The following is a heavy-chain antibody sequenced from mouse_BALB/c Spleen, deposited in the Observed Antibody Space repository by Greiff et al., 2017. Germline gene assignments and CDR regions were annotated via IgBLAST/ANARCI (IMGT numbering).Heavy chain of an antibody. J-gene: IGHJ2*01. Sequence: EVQLQQSGPELVRPGASVKISCKASGYSFTGYYMNWVKQSTGKSLEWIGDIDPYYGGTSYNEKFKGKATVTVDKSSSTAYMQLKSLTSEDSAVYYYARDDASDLDYWGQGTAVTVSA. CDR1: GYSFTGYY. D-gene: IGHD2-12*01. CDR3: ARDDASDLDY. V-gene: IGHV1-39*01. CDR2: IDPYYGGT.